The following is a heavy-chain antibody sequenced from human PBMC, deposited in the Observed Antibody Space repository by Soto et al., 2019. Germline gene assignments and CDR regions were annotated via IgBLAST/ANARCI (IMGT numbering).Heavy chain of an antibody. CDR1: GFTFSSYA. D-gene: IGHD3-3*01. J-gene: IGHJ4*02. V-gene: IGHV3-23*01. Sequence: EVQLLESGGGLVQPGGSLRLSCAASGFTFSSYAMSWVRQAPGKGLEWVSGISGSGGSTYYADSVKGRFTISRDNSKNTLYLQMNSLRAEDTAVYYCASARFLEWLLPDYWGQGTLVTVSS. CDR3: ASARFLEWLLPDY. CDR2: ISGSGGST.